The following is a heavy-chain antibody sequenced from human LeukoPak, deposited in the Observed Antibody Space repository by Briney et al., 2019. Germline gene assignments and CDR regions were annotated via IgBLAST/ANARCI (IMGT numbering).Heavy chain of an antibody. D-gene: IGHD6-13*01. CDR3: ARRYSSSWYWYYYYGMDV. J-gene: IGHJ6*02. CDR2: MNPNSGNT. Sequence: ASVKVSCKASGYTFTSYDINWVRQATGQGLEWMGWMNPNSGNTSYAQKFQGRVTMTRNTSISTAYMELSSLRSEDTAVYYCARRYSSSWYWYYYYGMDVWGQGTTVTVSS. CDR1: GYTFTSYD. V-gene: IGHV1-8*01.